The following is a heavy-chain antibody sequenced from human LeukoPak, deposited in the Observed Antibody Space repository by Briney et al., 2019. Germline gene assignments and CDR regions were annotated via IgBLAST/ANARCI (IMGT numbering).Heavy chain of an antibody. CDR2: ISSSSSYI. D-gene: IGHD3-10*01. V-gene: IGHV3-21*01. J-gene: IGHJ4*02. CDR3: VRERYHGSGAPKFDY. Sequence: PGGSLRLSCAASGYTFSSYSMNWVREAPGKGLEWVSSISSSSSYIYYADSVKGRFTISRDNAKNSLYLQMNSLRAEDTAVYYCVRERYHGSGAPKFDYWGQGTRVTVSS. CDR1: GYTFSSYS.